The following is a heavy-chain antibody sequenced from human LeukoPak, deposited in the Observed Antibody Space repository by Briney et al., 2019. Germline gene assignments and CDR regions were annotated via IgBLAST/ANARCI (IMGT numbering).Heavy chain of an antibody. CDR1: GYTFTGYY. J-gene: IGHJ4*02. D-gene: IGHD5-18*01. Sequence: GASVKVSCKASGYTFTGYYMHWVRPAPGQGLEWMGWINPNSGGTNYAQKFQGRVTMTRDTSISTAYMELSGLRSDDTAVYYCARGATAMVPYYFDYWGQGTLVTVSS. V-gene: IGHV1-2*02. CDR2: INPNSGGT. CDR3: ARGATAMVPYYFDY.